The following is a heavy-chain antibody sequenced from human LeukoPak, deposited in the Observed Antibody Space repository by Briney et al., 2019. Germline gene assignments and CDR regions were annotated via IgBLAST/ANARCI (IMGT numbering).Heavy chain of an antibody. CDR3: ARDATGRYVVVVPAAIERDYYYYYYMDV. J-gene: IGHJ6*03. V-gene: IGHV3-74*01. D-gene: IGHD2-2*01. CDR2: INSDGSST. Sequence: PGGSLRLSCAASGFTFSSYWMHWVRQAPGKGLVWASRINSDGSSTSYADSVKGRFTISRDNAKNTLYLQMNSLRAEDTAVYYCARDATGRYVVVVPAAIERDYYYYYYMDVWGKGTTVTVSS. CDR1: GFTFSSYW.